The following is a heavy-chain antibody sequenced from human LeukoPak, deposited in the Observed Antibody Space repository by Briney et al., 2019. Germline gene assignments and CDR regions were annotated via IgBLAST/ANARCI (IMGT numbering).Heavy chain of an antibody. V-gene: IGHV3-23*01. CDR2: ISGSGNYM. Sequence: GGSLRLSCAASGFTFDTYGMSWVRQAPGKGLEWVSSISGSGNYMYYKDSVKGRFTISRDNSKNTLPLQMNSLRAEDSAVYYFAKGGQPAVVTTRFDSWGQGTLVTVSS. CDR3: AKGGQPAVVTTRFDS. CDR1: GFTFDTYG. D-gene: IGHD2-21*02. J-gene: IGHJ5*01.